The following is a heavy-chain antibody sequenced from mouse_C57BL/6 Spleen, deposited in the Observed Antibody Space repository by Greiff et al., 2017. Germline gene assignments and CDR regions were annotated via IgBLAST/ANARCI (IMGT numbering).Heavy chain of an antibody. CDR3: AKGAGTRAMDY. Sequence: VKLVESGPGLVAPSQSLSITCTVSGFSLTSYGVSWVRQPPGKGLEWLGVIWGDGSTNYHSALLSRLSISKDNSKSQGFLKLNSLQTDDTATYYCAKGAGTRAMDYWGQGTSVTVSS. J-gene: IGHJ4*01. CDR1: GFSLTSYG. V-gene: IGHV2-3*01. D-gene: IGHD4-1*01. CDR2: IWGDGST.